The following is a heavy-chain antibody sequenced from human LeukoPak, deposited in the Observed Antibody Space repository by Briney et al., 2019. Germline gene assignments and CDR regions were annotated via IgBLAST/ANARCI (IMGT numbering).Heavy chain of an antibody. CDR1: GFIFSSYA. V-gene: IGHV3-23*01. CDR3: AKMRGQYYHSYYMDA. Sequence: GRSLRLSCAASGFIFSSYAMSWVRQAPGKGLEWVSYGGSGGSTYYADSVKGRFTVSRDNSESTLYLQMNSLTAEDTAVYYCAKMRGQYYHSYYMDAWGKGTTVIVSS. J-gene: IGHJ6*03. CDR2: GGSGGST.